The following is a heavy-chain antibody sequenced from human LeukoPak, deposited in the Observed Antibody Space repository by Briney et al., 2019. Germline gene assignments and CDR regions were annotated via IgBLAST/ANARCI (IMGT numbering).Heavy chain of an antibody. CDR2: IYTSETT. CDR1: GGSINAYY. Sequence: PSETLSLTCTLSGGSINAYYWTWIRQPAGKGLEWIGRIYTSETTNYNPSLKSRVTMSIDRSKNQFSLRLSSVTAADTATYYCARGYGDQGYDYWGQGTLVTVSS. J-gene: IGHJ4*02. D-gene: IGHD4-17*01. V-gene: IGHV4-4*07. CDR3: ARGYGDQGYDY.